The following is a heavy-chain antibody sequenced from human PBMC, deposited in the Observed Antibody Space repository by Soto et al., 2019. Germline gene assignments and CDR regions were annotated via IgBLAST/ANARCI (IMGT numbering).Heavy chain of an antibody. Sequence: GSLRLSCTASGFIFGSYGMHWVRQAPGKGLEWVALISYDGTNKYYPDSVKGRFTISRDNPKNTLYLEMNSLIPEDTAVYHCARVPRDFCGRDCSSENWGQGTQVTVSS. CDR3: ARVPRDFCGRDCSSEN. CDR2: ISYDGTNK. V-gene: IGHV3-30*03. D-gene: IGHD2-21*02. CDR1: GFIFGSYG. J-gene: IGHJ4*02.